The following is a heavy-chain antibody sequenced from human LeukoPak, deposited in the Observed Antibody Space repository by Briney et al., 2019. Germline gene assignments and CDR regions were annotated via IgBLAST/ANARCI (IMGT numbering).Heavy chain of an antibody. J-gene: IGHJ3*02. CDR2: ISGSGGST. Sequence: PGGSLRLSCAASGFTFSSYAMGWVRQAPGKGLEWVSAISGSGGSTYYADSVKGRFTISRDNSKNTLYLQMNSLRAEDTAVYYCVKDHGWELLNAFDIWGQGTMVTVSP. V-gene: IGHV3-23*01. CDR1: GFTFSSYA. CDR3: VKDHGWELLNAFDI. D-gene: IGHD1-26*01.